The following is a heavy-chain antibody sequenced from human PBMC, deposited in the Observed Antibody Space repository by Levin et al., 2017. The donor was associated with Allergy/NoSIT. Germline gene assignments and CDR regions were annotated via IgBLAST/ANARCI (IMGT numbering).Heavy chain of an antibody. CDR1: GGSISTYY. Sequence: SETLSLTCSVSGGSISTYYWSWIRQPPGKGLEWIGYINYSGRTNYNPSLESRVTISKHTSKNQFSLRLSSVTATDTAVYYCARGGWYLEDWGQGILVTVSS. V-gene: IGHV4-59*08. J-gene: IGHJ4*02. CDR3: ARGGWYLED. CDR2: INYSGRT.